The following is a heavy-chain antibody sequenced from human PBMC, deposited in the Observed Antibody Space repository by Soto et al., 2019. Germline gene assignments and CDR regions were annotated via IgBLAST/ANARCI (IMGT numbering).Heavy chain of an antibody. Sequence: EVPLVESGGGWVQPGGSLRLSCAASGFTFSVYSMNWVRQAPGKGLDWVSYITGSSDRILFADSVKGRFTVSRDNAKNSLYLQMNSLRDEDTGVYYCTTSNGHLNHWGQGTLVSVSS. CDR2: ITGSSDRI. V-gene: IGHV3-48*02. D-gene: IGHD3-22*01. J-gene: IGHJ4*02. CDR3: TTSNGHLNH. CDR1: GFTFSVYS.